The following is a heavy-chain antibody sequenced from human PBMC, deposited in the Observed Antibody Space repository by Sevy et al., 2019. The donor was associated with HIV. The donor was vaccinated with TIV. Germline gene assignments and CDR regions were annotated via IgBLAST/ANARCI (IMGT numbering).Heavy chain of an antibody. J-gene: IGHJ4*02. D-gene: IGHD2-21*01. CDR3: PRSHLAFCGGDCFSPYYFDS. Sequence: SETLSLTCSVSGGSISSYYWNWIRQPPGKGLERIGYIYSSGSTNYNPSLKSRVTISVDMSKNQFSLKLSSVTASDTAVYYCPRSHLAFCGGDCFSPYYFDSWGQGTLVTVSS. CDR1: GGSISSYY. CDR2: IYSSGST. V-gene: IGHV4-59*01.